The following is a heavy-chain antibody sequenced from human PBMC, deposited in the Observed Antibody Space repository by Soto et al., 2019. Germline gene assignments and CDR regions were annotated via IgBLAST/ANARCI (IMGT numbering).Heavy chain of an antibody. CDR3: ARAGSGSYVFDY. J-gene: IGHJ4*02. V-gene: IGHV1-2*04. D-gene: IGHD1-26*01. CDR2: INPNSGGT. Sequence: ASVKASCKASGYTFTGYYMHGVRQAPAQGLEWMGWINPNSGGTTYAQKFQGWVTMTRDTTISTAYMELSRLRSDDTAVYYCARAGSGSYVFDYWGQGTLVTVSS. CDR1: GYTFTGYY.